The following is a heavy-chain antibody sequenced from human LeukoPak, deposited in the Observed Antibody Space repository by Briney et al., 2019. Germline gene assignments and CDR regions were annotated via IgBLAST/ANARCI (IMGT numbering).Heavy chain of an antibody. J-gene: IGHJ4*02. Sequence: SETLSLTCTVSGGSISSSSYYWGWIRQPPGKGLEWIGSIYYSGSTYYNPSLKSRVTISVDTSKNQFSLKLSSVTAADTAVYYCARDRTEGELSPFDYWGQGTLVTVSS. CDR1: GGSISSSSYY. D-gene: IGHD3-16*02. V-gene: IGHV4-39*02. CDR2: IYYSGST. CDR3: ARDRTEGELSPFDY.